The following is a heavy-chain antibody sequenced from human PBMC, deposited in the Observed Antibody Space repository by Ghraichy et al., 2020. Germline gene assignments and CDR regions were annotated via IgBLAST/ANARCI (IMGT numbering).Heavy chain of an antibody. Sequence: SETLSLTCSVSGVSISSSPHYWGWVRRPPGKGLEWLGNIFDNGNIYYNPSLKSRLTLSVDTSKNLFSLQLTSVTAADTAVDYCARKLPAAFDIWGQGSMVTVSS. CDR2: IFDNGNI. CDR1: GVSISSSPHY. V-gene: IGHV4-39*01. J-gene: IGHJ3*02. CDR3: ARKLPAAFDI.